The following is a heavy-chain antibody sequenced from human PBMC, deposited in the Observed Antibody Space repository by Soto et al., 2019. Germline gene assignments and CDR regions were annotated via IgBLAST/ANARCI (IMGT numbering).Heavy chain of an antibody. Sequence: EVQLLESGGGLVQPGGSLRLSCAASGFTFSSYAMTWVRQAPGKGLEWVSTISGSGASTYYTDSVQGRFTISRDNSKNTLYLQMNSLRVEDTAVYYCVRGGLSGGFSNYGSWGQGALVTVSS. D-gene: IGHD1-26*01. CDR1: GFTFSSYA. CDR2: ISGSGAST. CDR3: VRGGLSGGFSNYGS. V-gene: IGHV3-23*01. J-gene: IGHJ5*02.